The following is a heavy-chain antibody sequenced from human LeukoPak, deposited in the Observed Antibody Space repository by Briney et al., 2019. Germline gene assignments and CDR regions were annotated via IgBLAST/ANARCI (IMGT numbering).Heavy chain of an antibody. CDR2: INPSSNST. J-gene: IGHJ3*02. CDR1: GYTFTGYY. Sequence: ASVKVACKSSGYTFTGYYMHWVRQAPGQGLEWMGIINPSSNSTSYAQKFQGRVTMTSDMSTSTVYMELRSLRSEDTAVYYCARADITRDGYNSAFDIWGQGTMVAVSS. CDR3: ARADITRDGYNSAFDI. V-gene: IGHV1-46*01. D-gene: IGHD5-24*01.